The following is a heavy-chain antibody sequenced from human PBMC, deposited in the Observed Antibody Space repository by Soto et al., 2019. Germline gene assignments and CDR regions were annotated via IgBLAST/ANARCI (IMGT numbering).Heavy chain of an antibody. V-gene: IGHV4-34*01. J-gene: IGHJ6*02. CDR1: GGSFSGYY. CDR2: INHSGST. CDR3: ARQWLASNYYYYYGMDV. Sequence: QVQLQQWGAGLLKPSETLSLTCAVYGGSFSGYYWSWIRQPPGKGLEWIGEINHSGSTNYNPSLKSRVTISVDTSKNQFSLKLSSVTAADTAVYYCARQWLASNYYYYYGMDVWGQGTTVTVSS. D-gene: IGHD6-19*01.